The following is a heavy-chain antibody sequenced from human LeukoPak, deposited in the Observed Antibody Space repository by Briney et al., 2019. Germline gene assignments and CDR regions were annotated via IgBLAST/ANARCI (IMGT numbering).Heavy chain of an antibody. J-gene: IGHJ4*02. D-gene: IGHD3-16*02. CDR2: ISSSSSYI. CDR3: ARDRDDYVWGSYRLDY. V-gene: IGHV3-21*01. Sequence: PGGSLRLSCAASGFTFSSYSMNWVRQAPGKGLEWVSSISSSSSYIYYADSVKGRFTISRDNAKNSLYLQMNSLRAEDTAVYYCARDRDDYVWGSYRLDYWGQGTLVTVSS. CDR1: GFTFSSYS.